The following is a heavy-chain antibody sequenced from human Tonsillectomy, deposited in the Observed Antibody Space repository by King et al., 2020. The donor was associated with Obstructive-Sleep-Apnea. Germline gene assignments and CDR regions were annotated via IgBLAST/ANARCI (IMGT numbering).Heavy chain of an antibody. CDR1: VGSIIRYY. CDR2: ISNSGGT. V-gene: IGHV4-59*01. CDR3: ASAPYDILPGSQAYFNY. D-gene: IGHD3-9*01. J-gene: IGHJ4*02. Sequence: VQLQESGPGLVKPSETLSLTCSVSVGSIIRYYWSWIRQSPGKGLEWMWDISNSGGTNYNPSLTMCVTVSLDTSKDQFSLRLRSVTAADTAIFYCASAPYDILPGSQAYFNYWGQGTLVTVSS.